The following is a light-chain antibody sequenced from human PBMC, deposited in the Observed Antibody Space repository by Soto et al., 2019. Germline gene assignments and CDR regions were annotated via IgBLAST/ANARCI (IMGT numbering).Light chain of an antibody. CDR1: RSDVGGYNY. CDR3: SSYTSTSTLIM. Sequence: QSALTQPASVSGSPGQSITISCTGSRSDVGGYNYVSWYQHHPGKAPKLIIFEVSNRPSGVSNRFSGSKSDNTASLTISGLQAEDEADYYCSSYTSTSTLIMFGGGTQLTVL. J-gene: IGLJ3*02. CDR2: EVS. V-gene: IGLV2-14*01.